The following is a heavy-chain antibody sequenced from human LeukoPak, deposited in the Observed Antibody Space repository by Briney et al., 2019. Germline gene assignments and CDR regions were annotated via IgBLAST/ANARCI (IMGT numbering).Heavy chain of an antibody. CDR3: ARAGDYYSTGDC. D-gene: IGHD3-22*01. V-gene: IGHV3-72*01. CDR2: TRNKANRYST. J-gene: IGHJ4*02. Sequence: GGSLRLSCAASGFTISDHYMDWVRQAPGKGLEWVGRTRNKANRYSTEYAASVKGRFTISRDDSKNSLYLQMNSLKTDDTAVYYCARAGDYYSTGDCWGQGTLVTVSS. CDR1: GFTISDHY.